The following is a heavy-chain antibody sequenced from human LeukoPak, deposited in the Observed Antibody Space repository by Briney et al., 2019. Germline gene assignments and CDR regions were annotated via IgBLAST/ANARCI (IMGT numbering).Heavy chain of an antibody. CDR3: ARDTIFGVVISPYYYYYMDV. CDR1: GYTFTGYY. J-gene: IGHJ6*03. Sequence: ASVKVSCKASGYTFTGYYMHWVRQAPGQGLEWMGWINPNSGGTNYAQKFQGRVTMTRDTSISTAYMELSRLRSDDTAVYCCARDTIFGVVISPYYYYYMDVWGKGTTVTVSS. D-gene: IGHD3-3*01. V-gene: IGHV1-2*02. CDR2: INPNSGGT.